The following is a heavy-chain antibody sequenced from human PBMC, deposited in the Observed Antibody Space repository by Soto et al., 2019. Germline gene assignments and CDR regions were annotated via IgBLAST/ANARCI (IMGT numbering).Heavy chain of an antibody. D-gene: IGHD6-6*01. Sequence: ASVKVSCKASGYTFTSYYMHWVRQAPGQGLEWMGIINPSGGSTSYAQKFQGRVTMTRDTSTSTVYMELSSLRSEDTAVYYCARGGSSPDYYYYGMDVRGKGTTVTVSS. CDR2: INPSGGST. V-gene: IGHV1-46*01. CDR3: ARGGSSPDYYYYGMDV. J-gene: IGHJ6*04. CDR1: GYTFTSYY.